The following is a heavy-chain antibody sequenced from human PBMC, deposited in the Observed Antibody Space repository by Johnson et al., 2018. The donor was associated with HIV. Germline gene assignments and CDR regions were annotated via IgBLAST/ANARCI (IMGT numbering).Heavy chain of an antibody. CDR3: ARGLTGDDAFDI. CDR2: IGTAGDT. CDR1: GFTVSSNY. V-gene: IGHV3-13*01. Sequence: VQLVESGGGLVQPGGSLRLSCAASGFTVSSNYMSWVRQAPGKGLEWVSAIGTAGDTYYPGSVKGRFTISIENAKNSLYLQMNSLRAGDTAVYYCARGLTGDDAFDIWGQGTMVTVSS. J-gene: IGHJ3*02. D-gene: IGHD7-27*01.